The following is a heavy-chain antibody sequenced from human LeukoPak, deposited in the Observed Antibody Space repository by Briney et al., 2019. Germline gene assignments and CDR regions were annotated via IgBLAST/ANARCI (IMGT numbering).Heavy chain of an antibody. CDR2: INHSGSA. D-gene: IGHD4-17*01. Sequence: SQTLSPTCTVSGVSISSGAYYWTWIRQPPGKGLEWIGEINHSGSANYNPSLKSRVTISLDTSKNQFSLKVSSVTAADTAVYYCARGQGTVTTHWGQGTLVTVSS. J-gene: IGHJ4*02. CDR1: GVSISSGAYY. CDR3: ARGQGTVTTH. V-gene: IGHV4-30-2*01.